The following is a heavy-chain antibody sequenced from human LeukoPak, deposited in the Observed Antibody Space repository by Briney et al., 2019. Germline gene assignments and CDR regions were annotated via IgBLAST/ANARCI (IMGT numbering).Heavy chain of an antibody. D-gene: IGHD5-18*01. V-gene: IGHV4-59*01. CDR3: ARSGYNYGPYDY. CDR2: IYYSGST. J-gene: IGHJ4*02. CDR1: GGSMNNYF. Sequence: ASETLSLTCSVSGGSMNNYFWSWIRQPPGKGLEWIGYIYYSGSTNYNPSLKSRVTISVDTSKNQFSLKLSSVTAADTAVYYCARSGYNYGPYDYWGQGSLVTVSP.